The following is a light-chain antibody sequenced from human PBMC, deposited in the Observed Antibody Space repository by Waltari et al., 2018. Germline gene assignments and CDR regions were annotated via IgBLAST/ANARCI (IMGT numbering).Light chain of an antibody. CDR3: LQYSSSSPPYS. J-gene: IGKJ2*03. V-gene: IGKV1-12*01. Sequence: DIQMTQSPSSLSASVGDTVTITCRASQSISSWLDWYQQKPGKAPKLLIYKASSLQSGVPARFSGSGAGTEVTLTISSLQPEDFATYYCLQYSSSSPPYSFGQGTKVEIK. CDR2: KAS. CDR1: QSISSW.